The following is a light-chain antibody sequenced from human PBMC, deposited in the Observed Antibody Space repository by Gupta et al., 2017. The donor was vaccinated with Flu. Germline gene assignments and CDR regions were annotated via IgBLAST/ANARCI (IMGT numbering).Light chain of an antibody. J-gene: IGKJ3*01. V-gene: IGKV3-20*01. Sequence: EIVLAQSPGTLSLSPGERATLSCRASEGVTSNYSAWYQHKPGQAPRRLLSGASYRATGIPDRFSGSGSWTDFTLTISRLEPEDFAVYYCQQFGSIRFTFGPGTRVEIK. CDR1: EGVTSNY. CDR3: QQFGSIRFT. CDR2: GAS.